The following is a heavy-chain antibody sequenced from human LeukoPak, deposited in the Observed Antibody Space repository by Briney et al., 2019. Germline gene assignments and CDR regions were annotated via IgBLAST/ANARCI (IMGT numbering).Heavy chain of an antibody. Sequence: ASVKVSCKASGYTFTSYDINWVRQATGQGLEWMGWMNPNSGNTGYAQKFQGRVTMTRNTSISTAYMELSSLRSEDTAVYYCARGRGWLPQNDCWDQGTLVTVSS. V-gene: IGHV1-8*01. CDR2: MNPNSGNT. D-gene: IGHD5-24*01. CDR3: ARGRGWLPQNDC. CDR1: GYTFTSYD. J-gene: IGHJ4*02.